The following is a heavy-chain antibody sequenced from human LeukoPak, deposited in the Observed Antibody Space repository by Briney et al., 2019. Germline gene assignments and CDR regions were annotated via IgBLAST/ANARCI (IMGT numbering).Heavy chain of an antibody. J-gene: IGHJ4*02. Sequence: PSETLSLTCTVSGGSISISSYYWGWIRQPPGKGLEWIGSIYYSGSTYYNPSLKSRVTISVDTSKNQFSLKLSSVTAADTAVYYCARRVPAAGITMVRGVSVYYFDYWGQGTLVTVSS. CDR3: ARRVPAAGITMVRGVSVYYFDY. V-gene: IGHV4-39*01. CDR1: GGSISISSYY. D-gene: IGHD3-10*01. CDR2: IYYSGST.